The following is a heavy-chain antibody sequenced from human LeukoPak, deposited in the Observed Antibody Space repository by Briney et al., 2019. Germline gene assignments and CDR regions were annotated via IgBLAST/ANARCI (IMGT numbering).Heavy chain of an antibody. J-gene: IGHJ6*03. D-gene: IGHD1-26*01. CDR1: GYTFTGYY. CDR3: ARDRGPSGSYYYYYMDV. Sequence: GASVKVSCKASGYTFTGYYMHWVRQAPGQGLEWMGRINPNSGGTNYAQKFQGRVTMTRDTSISTAYMELSRLRSEDTAVYYCARDRGPSGSYYYYYMDVWGKGTTVTVSS. CDR2: INPNSGGT. V-gene: IGHV1-2*06.